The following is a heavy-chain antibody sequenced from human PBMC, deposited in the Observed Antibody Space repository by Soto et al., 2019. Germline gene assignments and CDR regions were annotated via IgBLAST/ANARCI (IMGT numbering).Heavy chain of an antibody. J-gene: IGHJ5*02. D-gene: IGHD2-15*01. CDR1: GGSISSFY. Sequence: SETLSLTCSVSGGSISSFYWSWLRQSPGKGLEWIGHIYFSGNANYNPSLRSRVTISVDTSKNQFSLRLSSVTAADTAVYYCARHLGFCSSTTCNSWFGPWGQGTLVTVS. CDR2: IYFSGNA. V-gene: IGHV4-59*08. CDR3: ARHLGFCSSTTCNSWFGP.